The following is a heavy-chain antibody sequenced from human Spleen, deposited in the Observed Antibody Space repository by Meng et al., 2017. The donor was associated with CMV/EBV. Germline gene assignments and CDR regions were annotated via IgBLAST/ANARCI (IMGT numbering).Heavy chain of an antibody. D-gene: IGHD2-2*01. Sequence: SETLSLTCTVSGGSISSYYWSWIRQPPGKGLEWIGEINHSGSTNYNPSLKSRVTISVDTSKNQFSLKLSSVTAADTAVYYCARGYPDYWGQGTLVTVSS. J-gene: IGHJ4*02. V-gene: IGHV4-34*01. CDR2: INHSGST. CDR1: GGSISSYY. CDR3: ARGYPDY.